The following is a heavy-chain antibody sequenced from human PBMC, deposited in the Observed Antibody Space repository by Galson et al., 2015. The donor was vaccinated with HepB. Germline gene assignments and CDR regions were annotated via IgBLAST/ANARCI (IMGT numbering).Heavy chain of an antibody. V-gene: IGHV3-30*03. D-gene: IGHD1-26*01. Sequence: SLRLSCAASGFTFSTHAMHWVRQAPGKGLEWVTFISNDGSTKYYADSVKDRFTISRDNSKNTLYLQMNSLRAEDTAVYYCARESYSGSYPPSLGHWGQGALVTVSS. CDR2: ISNDGSTK. CDR1: GFTFSTHA. CDR3: ARESYSGSYPPSLGH. J-gene: IGHJ4*02.